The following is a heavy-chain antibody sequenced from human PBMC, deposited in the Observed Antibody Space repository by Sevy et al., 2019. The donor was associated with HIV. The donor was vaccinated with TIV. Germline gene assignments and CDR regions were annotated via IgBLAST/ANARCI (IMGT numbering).Heavy chain of an antibody. D-gene: IGHD4-17*01. V-gene: IGHV4-34*01. Sequence: SETLSLTCAVYGGSFSGNYWSWIRQPPGKGLEWIGEINHSGSTNYNPSLKSRVTISVDTSKNQFSLKLSSVTAADTAVYYCARVRLRWSPSFDYWGQGTLVTVSS. CDR1: GGSFSGNY. CDR2: INHSGST. CDR3: ARVRLRWSPSFDY. J-gene: IGHJ4*02.